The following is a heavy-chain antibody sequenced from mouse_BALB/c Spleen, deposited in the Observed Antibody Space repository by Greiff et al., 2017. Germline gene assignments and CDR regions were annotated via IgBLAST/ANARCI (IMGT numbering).Heavy chain of an antibody. CDR2: ISSGSSTI. J-gene: IGHJ4*01. CDR3: AGAYGNYPYYAMDY. V-gene: IGHV5-17*02. Sequence: EVKLMESGGGLVQPGGSRKLSCAASGFTFSSFGMHWVRQAPEKGLEWVAYISSGSSTIYYADTVKGRFTISRDNPKNTLFLQMTSLRSEDTAMYYCAGAYGNYPYYAMDYWGQGTSVTVSS. CDR1: GFTFSSFG. D-gene: IGHD2-10*02.